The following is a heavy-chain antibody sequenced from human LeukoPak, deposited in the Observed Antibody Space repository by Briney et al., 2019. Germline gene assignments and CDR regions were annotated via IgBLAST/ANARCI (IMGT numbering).Heavy chain of an antibody. CDR1: GYTFTSYG. Sequence: SVKVSCKASGYTFTSYGISWVRQAPGQGLEWMGGIIPIFGTANYAQKFQGRVTITADESTSTAYMELSSLRSEDTAVYYCARVKLGYCSGGSCHDYYYYGMDVWGQGTTVTVSS. D-gene: IGHD2-15*01. J-gene: IGHJ6*02. CDR3: ARVKLGYCSGGSCHDYYYYGMDV. V-gene: IGHV1-69*13. CDR2: IIPIFGTA.